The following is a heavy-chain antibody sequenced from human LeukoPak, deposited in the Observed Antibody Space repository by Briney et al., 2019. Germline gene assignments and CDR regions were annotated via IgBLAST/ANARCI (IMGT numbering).Heavy chain of an antibody. CDR3: ATNGNYLDAFNI. D-gene: IGHD1-1*01. CDR2: MYRGDSDT. V-gene: IGHV5-51*01. Sequence: GDSLKISCKASGYTSSIYYIGWVRQMPGRGLEWMGIMYRGDSDTRYSPSFQGQVTISVDKSISTACLQWSSLKASDTAIYFCATNGNYLDAFNIWGQGTMVTVSS. CDR1: GYTSSIYY. J-gene: IGHJ3*02.